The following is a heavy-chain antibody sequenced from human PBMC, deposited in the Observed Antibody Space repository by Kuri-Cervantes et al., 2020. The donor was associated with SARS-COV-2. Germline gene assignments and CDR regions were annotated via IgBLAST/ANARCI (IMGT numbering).Heavy chain of an antibody. CDR3: ARGVLIAAAGTFEVYFDY. D-gene: IGHD6-13*01. CDR1: GGTFSSYA. Sequence: SVKVSCKASGGTFSSYAISWVRQAPGQGLEWTGGIIPIFGTANYAQKFQGRVTITADESTSTAYMELSSLRSEDTAVYYCARGVLIAAAGTFEVYFDYWGQGTLVTVSS. J-gene: IGHJ4*02. CDR2: IIPIFGTA. V-gene: IGHV1-69*13.